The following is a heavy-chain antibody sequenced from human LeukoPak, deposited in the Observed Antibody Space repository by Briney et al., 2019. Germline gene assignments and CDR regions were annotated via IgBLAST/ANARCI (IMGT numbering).Heavy chain of an antibody. D-gene: IGHD5-24*01. CDR1: GGSFSSSSYY. J-gene: IGHJ3*02. V-gene: IGHV4-39*01. CDR2: MYYSGST. CDR3: ARHFDRDGYTSNAFDI. Sequence: SETLSLTCTVSGGSFSSSSYYWGWIRQPPGKGLEWIGSMYYSGSTYYNASLRSRLTISVDTSKNQFSLKLSSVTAVDTAVYYCARHFDRDGYTSNAFDIWGQGTMVTVSS.